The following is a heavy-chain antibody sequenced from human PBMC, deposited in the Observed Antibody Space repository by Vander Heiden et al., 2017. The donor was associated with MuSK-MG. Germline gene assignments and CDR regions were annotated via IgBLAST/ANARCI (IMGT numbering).Heavy chain of an antibody. V-gene: IGHV4-4*07. CDR3: ARDARGYCSGGSCYGYYYYYYGMDV. Sequence: QVQLQESGPGLVKPSETLSLTCTVSGGSISSYYWSWIRQPAGKGLEWSGRIYTSGSTNYNPSLKSRVTMSVDTSKNQFSLKLSSVTAAVTAVYYCARDARGYCSGGSCYGYYYYYYGMDVWGQGTTVTVSS. J-gene: IGHJ6*02. CDR1: GGSISSYY. CDR2: IYTSGST. D-gene: IGHD2-15*01.